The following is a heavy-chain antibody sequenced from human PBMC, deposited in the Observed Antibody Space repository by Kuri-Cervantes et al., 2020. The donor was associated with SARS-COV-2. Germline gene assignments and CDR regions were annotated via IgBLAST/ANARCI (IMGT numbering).Heavy chain of an antibody. CDR3: ASPRRLLAVAYPSSSFDY. Sequence: ETLSLTCAASPVCFSSYAMHWVRLVPGKGLERDSGISGSGGDAYYTDSVKGRFTISRDNSKNTLYLQMNSLRGDDTALYYCASPRRLLAVAYPSSSFDYWGQGTLVTVSS. CDR2: ISGSGGDA. J-gene: IGHJ4*02. D-gene: IGHD2-15*01. V-gene: IGHV3-23*01. CDR1: PVCFSSYA.